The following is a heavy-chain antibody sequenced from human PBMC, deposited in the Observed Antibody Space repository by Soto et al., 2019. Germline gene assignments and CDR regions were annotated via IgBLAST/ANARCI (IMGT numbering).Heavy chain of an antibody. D-gene: IGHD3-3*01. CDR2: IIPIFGTA. J-gene: IGHJ6*02. CDR1: GGTFSSYA. CDR3: ARDQKGAIDFWSGPSRHYGMDV. Sequence: ASVKVSCKASGGTFSSYAISWVRQAPGQGLEWMGGIIPIFGTANYAQKFQGRVTITADESTSTAYMELSSLRSEDTAVYYCARDQKGAIDFWSGPSRHYGMDVWGQGTTVTVSS. V-gene: IGHV1-69*13.